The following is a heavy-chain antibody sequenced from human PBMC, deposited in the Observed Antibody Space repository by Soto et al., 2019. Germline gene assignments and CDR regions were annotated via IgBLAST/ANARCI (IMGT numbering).Heavy chain of an antibody. V-gene: IGHV4-59*01. Sequence: SETLSLTCTVSGGSISSYYWSWIRQPPGKGLEWIGYIYYSGSTNYNPSLKSRVTIPVDTSKNQFSLKLSSVTAADTAVYYCARGVMITFGGVIATGAFDIWGQGTMVTVSS. CDR1: GGSISSYY. CDR2: IYYSGST. J-gene: IGHJ3*02. D-gene: IGHD3-16*02. CDR3: ARGVMITFGGVIATGAFDI.